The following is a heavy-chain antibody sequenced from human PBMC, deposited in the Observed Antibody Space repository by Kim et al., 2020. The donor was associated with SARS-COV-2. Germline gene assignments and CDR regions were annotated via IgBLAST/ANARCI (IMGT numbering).Heavy chain of an antibody. V-gene: IGHV3-73*01. CDR3: TRVPPYSNSWWDAFDI. J-gene: IGHJ3*02. Sequence: GGSLRLSCAASGFTFSDSARYWVRQASGKGLVWVGRIRSKTNSYATAYDVSVKGRFIISRDDSKNTAYLQMNSLKTEDTAIYYCTRVPPYSNSWWDAFDIWGQGTMVTVSS. CDR1: GFTFSDSA. CDR2: IRSKTNSYAT. D-gene: IGHD6-13*01.